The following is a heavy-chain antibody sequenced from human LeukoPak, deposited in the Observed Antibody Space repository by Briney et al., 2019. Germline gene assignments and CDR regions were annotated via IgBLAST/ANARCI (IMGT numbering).Heavy chain of an antibody. CDR1: GFTFRNAW. J-gene: IGHJ4*02. CDR3: TTGPYCSSTRCYGRTRDY. Sequence: GGSLSLSCAASGFTFRNAWMRWLRQAPGKGVAWVGRIKSKTDGGTTDYAAPVKGRFTISRDDSKNTLYLQMNSLKTEDTAVYYCTTGPYCSSTRCYGRTRDYWGQGTLVTVSS. CDR2: IKSKTDGGTT. V-gene: IGHV3-15*01. D-gene: IGHD2-2*01.